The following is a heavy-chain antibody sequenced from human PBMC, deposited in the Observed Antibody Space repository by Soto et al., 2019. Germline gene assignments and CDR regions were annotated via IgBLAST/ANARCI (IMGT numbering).Heavy chain of an antibody. Sequence: EVQLVESGGGLVQPGGSLRLSCAASGFTFRSYWMHWVRQAPGKGLVWVSRINSDGSSTSYADSVKGRFTISRDNAKNTLYPQMNSLRAEDTAVYYCVRTSLVVAAATREDYWGQGTLVTVSS. CDR1: GFTFRSYW. D-gene: IGHD2-15*01. V-gene: IGHV3-74*01. CDR3: VRTSLVVAAATREDY. CDR2: INSDGSST. J-gene: IGHJ4*02.